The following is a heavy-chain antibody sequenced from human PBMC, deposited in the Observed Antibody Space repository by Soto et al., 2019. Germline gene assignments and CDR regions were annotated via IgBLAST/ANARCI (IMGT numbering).Heavy chain of an antibody. Sequence: SETLSLTCTVSGGSISSYYWSWIRQPPGKGLEWIGYIYYSGSTNYSPSLKSRVTISVDTSKNQFSLKLSSVTAADTAVYYCARHPDYDLRTFYCWGQGTVVTVSS. J-gene: IGHJ4*02. V-gene: IGHV4-59*08. D-gene: IGHD3-16*01. CDR1: GGSISSYY. CDR3: ARHPDYDLRTFYC. CDR2: IYYSGST.